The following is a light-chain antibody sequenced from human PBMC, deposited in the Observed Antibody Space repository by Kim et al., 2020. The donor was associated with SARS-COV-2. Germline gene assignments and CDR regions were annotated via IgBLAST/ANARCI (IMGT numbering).Light chain of an antibody. J-gene: IGKJ3*01. V-gene: IGKV2-30*01. CDR1: QGIVYSDGCIY. CDR2: KVS. CDR3: MQGTHWPFT. Sequence: PASIACRSSQGIVYSDGCIYLNWFRQRPGQSQRRLIYKVSNRDSGVPDRFGGSGSGTDFTLQISRVEAEDVGVYYCMQGTHWPFTFGAGTKVAIK.